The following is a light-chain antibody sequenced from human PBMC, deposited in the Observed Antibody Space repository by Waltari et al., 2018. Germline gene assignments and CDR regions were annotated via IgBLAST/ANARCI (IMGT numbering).Light chain of an antibody. Sequence: QSVLTQPPSASGPPGQTATISCSGSTSNIGSNTVNWYQQPPGTAPKLLTQSNNQRPSGAPDRVAGSKSGTSASLIISGLQSEDEAEYFCAAWDDSLKAVLFGGGTKLTVL. J-gene: IGLJ2*01. V-gene: IGLV1-44*01. CDR2: SNN. CDR3: AAWDDSLKAVL. CDR1: TSNIGSNT.